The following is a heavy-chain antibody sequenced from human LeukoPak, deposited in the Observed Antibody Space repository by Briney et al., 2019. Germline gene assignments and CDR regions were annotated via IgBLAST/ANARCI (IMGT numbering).Heavy chain of an antibody. V-gene: IGHV3-21*01. J-gene: IGHJ4*02. CDR1: GFTFSSYS. CDR2: ISSSSSYI. Sequence: GGSLRLSCAASGFTFSSYSMNWVRQAPGKGLEWVSSISSSSSYIYYADSVKGRFTISRDNAKNSLYLQMNSLRAEDTAVYYCARGKVVVAATADYWGQGTLVTVSS. D-gene: IGHD2-15*01. CDR3: ARGKVVVAATADY.